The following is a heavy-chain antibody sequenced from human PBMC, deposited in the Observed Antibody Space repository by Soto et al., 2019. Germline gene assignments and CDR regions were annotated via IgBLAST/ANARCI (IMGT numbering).Heavy chain of an antibody. CDR3: ARAASSSWYLEDWFDP. CDR2: INPNSGGT. J-gene: IGHJ5*02. CDR1: GYTFTGYY. V-gene: IGHV1-2*02. Sequence: ASVNVSCKASGYTFTGYYMHWVRQAPGQGLEWMGWINPNSGGTNYAQKFQGRVTMTRDTSISTAYMELSRLRSDDTAVYYCARAASSSWYLEDWFDPWGQGTLVTVSS. D-gene: IGHD6-13*01.